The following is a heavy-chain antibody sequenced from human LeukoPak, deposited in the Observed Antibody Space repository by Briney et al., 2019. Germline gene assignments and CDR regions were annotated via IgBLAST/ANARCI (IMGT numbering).Heavy chain of an antibody. CDR2: IYYSGST. V-gene: IGHV4-39*01. D-gene: IGHD1-26*01. CDR1: GGSISSSSYY. CDR3: AKNSGSYWRSYYYYMDV. J-gene: IGHJ6*03. Sequence: PSETLSLTCTVSGGSISSSSYYWGWIRQPRGKGLEWIGSIYYSGSTYYNPSLKSRVTISVDTSKNQFSLKLSSVTAADTAVYYCAKNSGSYWRSYYYYMDVWGKGTTVTVSS.